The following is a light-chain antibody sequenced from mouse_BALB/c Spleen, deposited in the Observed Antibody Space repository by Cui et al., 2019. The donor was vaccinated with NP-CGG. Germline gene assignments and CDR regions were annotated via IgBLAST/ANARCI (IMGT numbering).Light chain of an antibody. J-gene: IGLJ1*01. Sequence: QAVVTQESALTTSPGETVTLPCRSSTGAVTTSNYANWVKEKPDHLFTGLIGGTNNRAPGVPARFSGSRIGDKAALTITGAQTEDEAIYFCALWYSNHWVFGGGTKLTVL. CDR3: ALWYSNHWV. V-gene: IGLV1*01. CDR2: GTN. CDR1: TGAVTTSNY.